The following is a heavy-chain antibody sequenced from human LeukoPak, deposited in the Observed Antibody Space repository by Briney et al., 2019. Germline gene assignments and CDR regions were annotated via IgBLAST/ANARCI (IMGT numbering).Heavy chain of an antibody. CDR2: ISGGGETT. V-gene: IGHV3-23*01. D-gene: IGHD4-17*01. CDR1: GFTFNNYA. Sequence: GGSLRLSCAASGFTFNNYAMNWVRQAPGKGLEWVSSISGGGETTYYADSAKGRFTISRENSQNTLYLQMNSLRAEDTVVYYCARDYADYVGYFFFHYWGEGTLVSVSS. J-gene: IGHJ4*02. CDR3: ARDYADYVGYFFFHY.